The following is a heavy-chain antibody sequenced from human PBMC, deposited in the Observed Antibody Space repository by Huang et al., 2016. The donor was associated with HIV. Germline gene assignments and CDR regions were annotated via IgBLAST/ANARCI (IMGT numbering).Heavy chain of an antibody. J-gene: IGHJ4*02. V-gene: IGHV3-7*01. CDR1: GFTFSSYW. CDR3: AGPNDIFTV. D-gene: IGHD3-9*01. CDR2: IKPDESEK. Sequence: EVQLVESGGGLVQPGGSLRLSCAASGFTFSSYWMSWVRQAPGKGREWVARIKPDESEKYYVDSVKGRFAVSRDRAKNSVFLEMNNLSAEDTAVYYCAGPNDIFTVWGQGALVTVSS.